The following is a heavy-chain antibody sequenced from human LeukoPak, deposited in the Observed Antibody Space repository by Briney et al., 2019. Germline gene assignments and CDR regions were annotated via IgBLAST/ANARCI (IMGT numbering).Heavy chain of an antibody. CDR3: ARMGLLWFGELFPYYFDY. CDR2: IHYSGGT. J-gene: IGHJ4*02. V-gene: IGHV4-59*08. CDR1: GGSISGYY. D-gene: IGHD3-10*01. Sequence: SETLSLTCTVSGGSISGYYWSWIRQPPGKGLEWIGYIHYSGGTNHNPSLKSRVTISVDTSKNQFSLKLSSVTAADTAVYYCARMGLLWFGELFPYYFDYWGQGTLVTVSS.